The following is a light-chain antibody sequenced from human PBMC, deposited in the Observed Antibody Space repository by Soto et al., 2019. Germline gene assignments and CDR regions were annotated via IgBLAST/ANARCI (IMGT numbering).Light chain of an antibody. CDR1: SSNIGSNT. CDR2: SHN. CDR3: AAWDDSLNGWV. V-gene: IGLV1-44*01. J-gene: IGLJ2*01. Sequence: QSVLTQPPSASGTPGQRITISCSGSSSNIGSNTINWYQQLPGTAPKLLIYSHNXRXSGVPDRFSGSKSGTSASLAISGLXXXXXXXXXCAAWDDSLNGWVFGGGTKLTVL.